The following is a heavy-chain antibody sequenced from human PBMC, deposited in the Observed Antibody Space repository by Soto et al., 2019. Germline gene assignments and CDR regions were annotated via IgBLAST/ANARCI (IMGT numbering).Heavy chain of an antibody. Sequence: QVQLQESGPGLVKPSQTLSLTCTVSGGSINSGGYYWSWIRQLPGKGLEWIGYIYYSGSTYYNPSLKSGITISMDTAKNQFSVKLSSVTAADTAVYYCAKGDKWESLLDYWGQGTLVTVSS. J-gene: IGHJ4*02. D-gene: IGHD1-26*01. CDR2: IYYSGST. CDR1: GGSINSGGYY. V-gene: IGHV4-31*03. CDR3: AKGDKWESLLDY.